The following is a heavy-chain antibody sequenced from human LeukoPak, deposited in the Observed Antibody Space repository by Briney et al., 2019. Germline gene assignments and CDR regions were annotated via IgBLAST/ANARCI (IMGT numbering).Heavy chain of an antibody. Sequence: GGSLRLSCAASGFTFSSYAMSWVRQAPGKGLEWVSAISGSGGSTYYADSMKGRFTIARDNSKNTLYLQMNSLRAEDTAVYYCAKAGGSWYFDYWGQGTLVTVSS. J-gene: IGHJ4*02. CDR3: AKAGGSWYFDY. CDR2: ISGSGGST. D-gene: IGHD2-15*01. CDR1: GFTFSSYA. V-gene: IGHV3-23*01.